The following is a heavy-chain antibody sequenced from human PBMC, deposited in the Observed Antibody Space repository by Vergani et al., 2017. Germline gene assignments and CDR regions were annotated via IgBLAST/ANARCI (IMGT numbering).Heavy chain of an antibody. J-gene: IGHJ2*01. D-gene: IGHD2-8*01. CDR3: ARDPGYCTNGVCYTGRLAGGHFDL. V-gene: IGHV1-18*01. Sequence: QVQLVQSGAEVKKPGASVKVSCKASGYTFTSYGISWVRQAPGQGLEWMGWISAYNGNTNYAQKLQGRVTMTTDTSTSTAYMELRSLRSDDTAVYYCARDPGYCTNGVCYTGRLAGGHFDLWGRGTLVTVSS. CDR1: GYTFTSYG. CDR2: ISAYNGNT.